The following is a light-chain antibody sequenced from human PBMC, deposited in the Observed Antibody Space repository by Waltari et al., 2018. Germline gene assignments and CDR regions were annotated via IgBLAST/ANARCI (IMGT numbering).Light chain of an antibody. CDR3: MQAVQGLS. Sequence: EIVMTQSPLSLPATPGEPASISCRSSPSLLHADGYNYLDWYLQKAGQSPQLLIYLASHRASGVPDRFSGSGSGTDFTLKISRVEAEDVGVYYCMQAVQGLSFGGGTKVEI. CDR1: PSLLHADGYNY. V-gene: IGKV2-28*01. J-gene: IGKJ4*01. CDR2: LAS.